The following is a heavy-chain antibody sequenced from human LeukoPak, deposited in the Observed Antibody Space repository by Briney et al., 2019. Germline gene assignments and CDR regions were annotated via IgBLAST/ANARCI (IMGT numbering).Heavy chain of an antibody. CDR1: GYTFTGYY. Sequence: ASVKVSCKASGYTFTGYYMHWVRQAPGQGLEWMGWMNPNSGNTGYAQKFQGRVTMTRNTSISTAYMELSSLRSEDTAVYYCARAHPSGYSSGSFDYWGQGTLVTVSS. J-gene: IGHJ4*02. CDR2: MNPNSGNT. D-gene: IGHD6-19*01. V-gene: IGHV1-8*02. CDR3: ARAHPSGYSSGSFDY.